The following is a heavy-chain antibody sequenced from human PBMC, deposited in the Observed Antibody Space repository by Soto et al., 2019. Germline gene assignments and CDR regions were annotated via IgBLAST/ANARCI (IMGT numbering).Heavy chain of an antibody. CDR1: GFTFTSSA. CDR3: AADLASTRLYYYYGMDV. J-gene: IGHJ6*02. CDR2: IVVGSGNT. V-gene: IGHV1-58*01. Sequence: SVKVSCKASGFTFTSSAVQWVRQARGQRLEWIGWIVVGSGNTNYAQKFQERVTITRDMSTSTAYMELSSLRSEDMAVYYCAADLASTRLYYYYGMDVWGQGTTVTSP.